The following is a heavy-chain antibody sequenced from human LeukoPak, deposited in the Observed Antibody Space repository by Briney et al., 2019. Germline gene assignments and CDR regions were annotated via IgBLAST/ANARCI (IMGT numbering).Heavy chain of an antibody. V-gene: IGHV1-18*01. CDR1: GYTFTSYG. CDR3: ARGEEYYCGSGSLSAFDY. D-gene: IGHD3-10*01. J-gene: IGHJ4*02. CDR2: ISAYNGNT. Sequence: GASVKVSCKASGYTFTSYGISWVRQAPGQGLEWMGWISAYNGNTNYAQKLQGRVTMTTDTSTSTAYMELRSLRSDDTAVYYCARGEEYYCGSGSLSAFDYWGQGTLVTVSS.